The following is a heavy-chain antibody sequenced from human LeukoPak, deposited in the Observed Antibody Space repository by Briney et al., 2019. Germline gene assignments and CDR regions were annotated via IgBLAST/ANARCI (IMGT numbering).Heavy chain of an antibody. V-gene: IGHV4-59*08. CDR2: IYYSGST. CDR3: ARQGSGWGEIDY. CDR1: GCSINSYY. J-gene: IGHJ4*02. D-gene: IGHD6-19*01. Sequence: SETLSLTCTVAGCSINSYYWSWIRQPPGKGLEWIGYIYYSGSTNYNPSLKSRVTISVDTSKNQFSLKLSSATAADTAVYYCARQGSGWGEIDYWGQGTLVTVSS.